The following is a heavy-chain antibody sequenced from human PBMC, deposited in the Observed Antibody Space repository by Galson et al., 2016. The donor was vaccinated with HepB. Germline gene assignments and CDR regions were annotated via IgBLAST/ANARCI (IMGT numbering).Heavy chain of an antibody. D-gene: IGHD5-24*01. CDR1: GGSIRSNNW. CDR3: ARDWGDGFIDY. CDR2: TFHSGAT. Sequence: SETLSLTCAVSGGSIRSNNWWTWVRQPPGKGLEWIGETFHSGATNYNPSLNSRVTISVDRSKNEFSLKLNSVTAADTAVYYCARDWGDGFIDYWGQGTLVTVSS. J-gene: IGHJ4*02. V-gene: IGHV4-4*02.